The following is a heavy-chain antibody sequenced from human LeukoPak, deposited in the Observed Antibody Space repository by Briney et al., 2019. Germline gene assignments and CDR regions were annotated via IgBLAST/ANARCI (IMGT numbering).Heavy chain of an antibody. D-gene: IGHD1-26*01. Sequence: GASVKVSCKASGYTFTSYYMHWVRQAPGQGLEWMGIINPSGGSTSYAQKFQGRVTMTRDTSASTVYMELSSLRSEDTAVYYCARGRIVGAPGEAFDIWGQGTMVTVSS. CDR3: ARGRIVGAPGEAFDI. CDR2: INPSGGST. V-gene: IGHV1-46*01. CDR1: GYTFTSYY. J-gene: IGHJ3*02.